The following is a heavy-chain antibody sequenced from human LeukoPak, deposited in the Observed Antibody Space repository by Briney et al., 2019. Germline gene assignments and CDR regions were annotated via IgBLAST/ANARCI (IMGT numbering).Heavy chain of an antibody. CDR3: ARHQNLRGWTGGNYFDY. D-gene: IGHD1-14*01. V-gene: IGHV4-59*08. Sequence: PSETLSLTCTVSGGSISRYYWSWIRQPPGKGLEWIGYIYDSGSTNYNPSLKSRVTISVDTSKNQFSLKLSSVTAADTAVYYCARHQNLRGWTGGNYFDYWGQGTLVTVSS. J-gene: IGHJ4*02. CDR2: IYDSGST. CDR1: GGSISRYY.